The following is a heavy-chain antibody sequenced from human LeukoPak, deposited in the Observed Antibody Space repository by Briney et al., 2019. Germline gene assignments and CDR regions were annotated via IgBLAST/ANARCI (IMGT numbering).Heavy chain of an antibody. CDR3: ARALNGDYVVIQH. CDR2: IYSGGSI. D-gene: IGHD4-17*01. CDR1: GFTVSSNY. J-gene: IGHJ1*01. V-gene: IGHV3-53*01. Sequence: GGSLRLSCAASGFTVSSNYMSWVRQAPGKGLEWVSVIYSGGSIYYADSVKGRFTISRDNSKNTLYLQMNSLRAEDTAVYYCARALNGDYVVIQHWGQGTLVTVSS.